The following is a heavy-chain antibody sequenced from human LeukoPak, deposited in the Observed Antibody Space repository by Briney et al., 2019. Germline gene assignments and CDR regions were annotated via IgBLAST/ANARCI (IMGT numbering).Heavy chain of an antibody. Sequence: PGGSLRLSCAASGFTFSTYDFHWVRQVTGKGLQWVSAIGAGFDTYYQDSVRGRFTISRGNAKNSLYLQVNSLTVGDTAVYYCAREDSTRSGVRELDYWGQGILVTVSS. CDR2: IGAGFDT. CDR1: GFTFSTYD. D-gene: IGHD3-10*01. V-gene: IGHV3-13*01. CDR3: AREDSTRSGVRELDY. J-gene: IGHJ4*02.